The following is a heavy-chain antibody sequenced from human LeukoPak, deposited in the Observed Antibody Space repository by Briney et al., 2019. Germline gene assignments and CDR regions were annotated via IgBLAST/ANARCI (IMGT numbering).Heavy chain of an antibody. D-gene: IGHD4-17*01. Sequence: GSSVKVSCKASGGTFSSYAISWVRQAPGQGLKGMGRIIPIFGTANYAQKFQGRVTITTDESTSTAYMELSSLRSEDTAVYYCAREHPNYGDYVLCYWGQGTLVTVSS. V-gene: IGHV1-69*05. J-gene: IGHJ4*02. CDR2: IIPIFGTA. CDR1: GGTFSSYA. CDR3: AREHPNYGDYVLCY.